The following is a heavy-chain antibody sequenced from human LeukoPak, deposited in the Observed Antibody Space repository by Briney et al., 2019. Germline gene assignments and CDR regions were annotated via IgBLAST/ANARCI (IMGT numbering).Heavy chain of an antibody. J-gene: IGHJ4*02. Sequence: PGGSLRLSCSASGFTFDDYAMHWVRQAPGKGREGFSLISGDGGSTYYADSVKGRFTISRDNSKNSLYLQMNSLRTEDTALYYCAKEYSSSWYGPDYWGQGTLVTVSS. CDR2: ISGDGGST. CDR3: AKEYSSSWYGPDY. V-gene: IGHV3-43*02. CDR1: GFTFDDYA. D-gene: IGHD6-13*01.